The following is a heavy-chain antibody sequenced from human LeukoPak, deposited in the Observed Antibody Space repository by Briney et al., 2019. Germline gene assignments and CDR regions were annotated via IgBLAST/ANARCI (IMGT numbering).Heavy chain of an antibody. CDR3: AKGYCSSTSCYVAFDI. CDR1: GYSFTSYW. CDR2: IYPGDSDT. J-gene: IGHJ3*02. V-gene: IGHV5-51*01. D-gene: IGHD2-2*01. Sequence: GESLQISCKGSGYSFTSYWIGWVRQMPGKGLEWMGIIYPGDSDTRYSPSFQGQVTISADKSISTAYLQWSSLKASDTAMYYCAKGYCSSTSCYVAFDIWGQGTMVTVSS.